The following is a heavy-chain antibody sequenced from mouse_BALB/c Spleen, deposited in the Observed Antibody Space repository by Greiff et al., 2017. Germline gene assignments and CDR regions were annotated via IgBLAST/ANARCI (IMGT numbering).Heavy chain of an antibody. V-gene: IGHV1-69*02. CDR2: IDPSDSYT. J-gene: IGHJ3*01. CDR1: GYTFTSYW. CDR3: ARRPDYRYEAWFAY. D-gene: IGHD2-14*01. Sequence: QVQLKQPGAELVKPGASVKLSCKASGYTFTSYWMHWVKQRPGQGLEWIGEIDPSDSYTNYNQKFKGKATLTVDKSSSTAYMQLSSLTSEDSAVYYCARRPDYRYEAWFAYWGQGTLVTVSA.